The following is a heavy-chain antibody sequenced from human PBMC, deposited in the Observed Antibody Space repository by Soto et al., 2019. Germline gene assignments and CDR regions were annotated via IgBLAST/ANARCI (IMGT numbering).Heavy chain of an antibody. J-gene: IGHJ4*02. V-gene: IGHV4-59*11. Sequence: SETRSRSCMVAGSPTPPHPPPWIRQPPGKGLEWIGFISSTGNTSYNPSLKSRITISVDASKNQLSLSLSYVTAADTAVYYCARTFPYDVVRFDFWGPGAQVTVS. CDR3: ARTFPYDVVRFDF. D-gene: IGHD3-16*01. CDR1: GSPTPPHP. CDR2: ISSTGNT.